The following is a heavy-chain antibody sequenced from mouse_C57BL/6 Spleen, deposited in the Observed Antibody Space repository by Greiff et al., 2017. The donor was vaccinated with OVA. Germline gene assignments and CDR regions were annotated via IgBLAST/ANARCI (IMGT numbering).Heavy chain of an antibody. CDR1: GYAFSSSW. D-gene: IGHD1-1*01. CDR3: ARDPTTVVARYFDV. CDR2: IYPGDGDT. V-gene: IGHV1-82*01. Sequence: QVQLQQSGPELVKPGASVKISCKASGYAFSSSWMNWVKQRPGKGLEWIGRIYPGDGDTNYNGKFKGKATLTADKSSSTAYMQLSSLTSEDSAVYFCARDPTTVVARYFDVWGTGTTVTVSS. J-gene: IGHJ1*03.